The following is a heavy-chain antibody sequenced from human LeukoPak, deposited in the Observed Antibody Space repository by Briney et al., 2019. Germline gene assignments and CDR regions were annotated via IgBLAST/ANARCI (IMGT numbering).Heavy chain of an antibody. J-gene: IGHJ4*02. CDR3: ARETPSGWYTGLDY. Sequence: VASVKVSCKASGYTFTSYAMNWVRQAPGQGLEWMGWINTNTGNPTYAQGFTGRFVFSLDTSVSTAYLQISSLKAEDTAVYYCARETPSGWYTGLDYWGQGTLVTVSS. CDR2: INTNTGNP. CDR1: GYTFTSYA. D-gene: IGHD6-19*01. V-gene: IGHV7-4-1*02.